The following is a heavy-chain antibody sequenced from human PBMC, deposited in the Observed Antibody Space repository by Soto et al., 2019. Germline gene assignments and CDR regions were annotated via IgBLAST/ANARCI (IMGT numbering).Heavy chain of an antibody. V-gene: IGHV3-21*01. CDR3: VRDYYDTSGHQNTFDM. CDR2: IGSRTSDI. J-gene: IGHJ3*02. D-gene: IGHD3-22*01. CDR1: GFTFSSYW. Sequence: SLRLSCAASGFTFSSYWMSWVRQAPGTGLEWVSFIGSRTSDIYYADSVKGRFTISRDNAKNSLYLDLTRLRAEDTAVYFCVRDYYDTSGHQNTFDMLGQGTMVKVSS.